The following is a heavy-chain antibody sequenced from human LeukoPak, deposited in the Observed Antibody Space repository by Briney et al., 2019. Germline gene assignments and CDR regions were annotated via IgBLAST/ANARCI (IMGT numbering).Heavy chain of an antibody. CDR1: GYIFTNNY. D-gene: IGHD1-1*01. Sequence: ASVKVSCKASGYIFTNNYMYWVRQAPGKGLEWMGAINPSGSSTNYSQTFQGRVTITRDISTSTVYMELSSLRSEDTAVYYCARGETSGTYFSYYYMDVWGKGTTVTVSS. CDR3: ARGETSGTYFSYYYMDV. CDR2: INPSGSST. J-gene: IGHJ6*03. V-gene: IGHV1-46*01.